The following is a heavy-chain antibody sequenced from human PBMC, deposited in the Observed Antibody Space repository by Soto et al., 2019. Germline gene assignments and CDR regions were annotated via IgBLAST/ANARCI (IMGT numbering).Heavy chain of an antibody. V-gene: IGHV4-59*01. J-gene: IGHJ5*02. Sequence: QMQLQESGPGLVKPSETLSLTCTVSGGSISSYYWSWIRQPPGKGLEWIGYIYYSGSTNYNPSLKSRVTISVDTSKNQFSLKLSSVTAADTAVYYCARDGSSSWYGGWFDPWGQGTLVTVSS. CDR1: GGSISSYY. CDR2: IYYSGST. CDR3: ARDGSSSWYGGWFDP. D-gene: IGHD6-13*01.